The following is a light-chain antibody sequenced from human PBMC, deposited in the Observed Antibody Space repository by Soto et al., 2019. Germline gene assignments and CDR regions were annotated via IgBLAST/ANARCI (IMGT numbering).Light chain of an antibody. CDR3: CSYAGSSTLV. V-gene: IGLV1-40*01. J-gene: IGLJ2*01. CDR2: GHN. CDR1: TTNIGAGYE. Sequence: QSVLTQPPSVSGAPGQRVTISCTGSTTNIGAGYEVHWYQQRPGTAPKLLVSGHNIRPSGVPDRFYGSKSGNTASLTISGLQAEDEANYYCCSYAGSSTLVFGGGTKLTVL.